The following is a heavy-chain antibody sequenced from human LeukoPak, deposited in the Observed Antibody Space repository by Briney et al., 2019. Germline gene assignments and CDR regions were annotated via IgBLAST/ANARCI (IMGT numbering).Heavy chain of an antibody. V-gene: IGHV4-59*01. D-gene: IGHD3-3*01. CDR1: PGSISSYY. CDR3: ARGRITIFGVVTPHFDY. CDR2: IHDSANT. J-gene: IGHJ4*02. Sequence: SETLSLTCTVSPGSISSYYWSWIRQPPGKGLEWIAYIHDSANTNYNPSLKSRVTISVDTSKNQFSLNLSSVTAADTAVYYCARGRITIFGVVTPHFDYWGQGNLVTVSS.